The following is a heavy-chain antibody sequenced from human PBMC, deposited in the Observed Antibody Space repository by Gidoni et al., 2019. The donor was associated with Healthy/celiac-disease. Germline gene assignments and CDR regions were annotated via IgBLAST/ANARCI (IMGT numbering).Heavy chain of an antibody. D-gene: IGHD6-19*01. CDR3: AKGRYSSGWYEGDSFDY. J-gene: IGHJ4*02. CDR2: ISYDGSNK. CDR1: GFTFSSYG. Sequence: QVQLVESGGGVVQPGRSLRLSCAASGFTFSSYGMHWVRQAPGQGLEWVAVISYDGSNKYYADSVKGRFTISRDNSKNTLYLQMNSLRAEDTAVYYCAKGRYSSGWYEGDSFDYWGQGTLVTVSS. V-gene: IGHV3-30*18.